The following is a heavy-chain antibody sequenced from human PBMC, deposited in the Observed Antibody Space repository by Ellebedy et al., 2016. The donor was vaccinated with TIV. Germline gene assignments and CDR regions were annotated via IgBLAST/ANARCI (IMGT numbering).Heavy chain of an antibody. J-gene: IGHJ4*02. V-gene: IGHV3-30*04. CDR2: ISYDGSKK. D-gene: IGHD1-26*01. CDR1: GFTFSRFV. Sequence: GGSLRLXXAASGFTFSRFVMHWVRQAPGKGLEWVSVISYDGSKKYYADSVRGRFTISRDNSENTVYLQMNSLRDEDTAVYYCARGGAGFDSMNRELSFDSWGQGTLVTVSS. CDR3: ARGGAGFDSMNRELSFDS.